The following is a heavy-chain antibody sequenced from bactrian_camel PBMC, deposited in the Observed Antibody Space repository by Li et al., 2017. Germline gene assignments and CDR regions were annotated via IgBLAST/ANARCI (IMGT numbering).Heavy chain of an antibody. Sequence: HVQLVESGGGSMQPGGSLRLTCVASRFPYGADCMAWFRQVPGKGREAVAAADADRRTIYGDFVEGRFTIDRDNARNILYLRMHDLKPEDTAIYYCAADPRFSYCTADYFTDTRDFNYWGQGTQVTVS. V-gene: IGHV3S9*01. D-gene: IGHD3*01. CDR1: RFPYGADC. CDR3: AADPRFSYCTADYFTDTRDFNY. CDR2: ADADRRT. J-gene: IGHJ6*01.